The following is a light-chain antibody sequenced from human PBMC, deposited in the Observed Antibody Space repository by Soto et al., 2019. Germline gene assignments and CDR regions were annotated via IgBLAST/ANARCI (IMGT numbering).Light chain of an antibody. CDR2: DAS. CDR3: QQRSNWPPRT. CDR1: QSVSSY. J-gene: IGKJ1*01. Sequence: EIVLTQSPATLSLPPGERATLSCRASQSVSSYLAWYQQKPGQAPRLLIYDASNRATGIPARFSGSGSGTDFTLTISSLEPEDFAVYYCQQRSNWPPRTFGQGTKV. V-gene: IGKV3-11*01.